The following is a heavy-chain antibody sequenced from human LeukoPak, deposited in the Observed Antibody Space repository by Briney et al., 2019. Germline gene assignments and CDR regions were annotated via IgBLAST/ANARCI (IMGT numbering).Heavy chain of an antibody. CDR3: ARDKSGGSHKWFDP. J-gene: IGHJ5*02. CDR1: GYTFTGYY. CDR2: INPSGGDT. Sequence: ASLKVSCKASGYTFTGYYIHWVRQAPGQGLEWMGMINPSGGDTAYPQKFQGRVTMTRDTSTSTVYMELISLTSEDTAMYYCARDKSGGSHKWFDPWGQGTLVTVSS. D-gene: IGHD2-15*01. V-gene: IGHV1-46*01.